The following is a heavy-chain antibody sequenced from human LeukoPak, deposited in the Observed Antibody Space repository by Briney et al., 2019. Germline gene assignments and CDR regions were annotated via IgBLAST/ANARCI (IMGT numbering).Heavy chain of an antibody. CDR1: GASISPYY. D-gene: IGHD2-21*02. CDR3: ARHSGRYCGGDCFVMPHYFDY. J-gene: IGHJ4*02. Sequence: PSETLSLTCSVSGASISPYYWVWIRQPPGKGLEWIGYVFYNGSTNYNPSLKSRVTISVDTSKNQFSLKLSSVTAADTAVYYCARHSGRYCGGDCFVMPHYFDYWGQGTLVTVSS. CDR2: VFYNGST. V-gene: IGHV4-59*08.